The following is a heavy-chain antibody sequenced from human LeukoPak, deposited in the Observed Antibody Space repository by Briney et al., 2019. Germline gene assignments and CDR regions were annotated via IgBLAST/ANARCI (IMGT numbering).Heavy chain of an antibody. CDR1: GFTFSNYA. D-gene: IGHD6-13*01. CDR2: ISNNGANT. Sequence: PGGSLRLSCSASGFTFSNYAIHWVRQAPGKGLEYVSTISNNGANTNYADSVEGRFTISRDNSKNTLYLQMSGLRPEDTAVYYCVKAAGSWYGYFDYWGQGTLVTVSS. J-gene: IGHJ4*02. CDR3: VKAAGSWYGYFDY. V-gene: IGHV3-64D*06.